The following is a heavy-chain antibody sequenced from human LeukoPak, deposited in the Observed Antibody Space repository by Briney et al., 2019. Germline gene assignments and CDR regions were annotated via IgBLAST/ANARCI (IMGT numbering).Heavy chain of an antibody. Sequence: SETLSLTCTVSGGSISSYYWSWIRQPPGKGLEWIGYIYYSGSTNYNPPLKSRVTISVDTSKNQFSLKLSSVTAADTAVYYCASLTGNWFDPWGQGTLVTVSS. CDR1: GGSISSYY. CDR2: IYYSGST. D-gene: IGHD3-9*01. CDR3: ASLTGNWFDP. V-gene: IGHV4-59*01. J-gene: IGHJ5*02.